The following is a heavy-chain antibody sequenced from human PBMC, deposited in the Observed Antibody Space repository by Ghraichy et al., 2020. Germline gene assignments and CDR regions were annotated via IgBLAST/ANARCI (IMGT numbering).Heavy chain of an antibody. J-gene: IGHJ4*02. D-gene: IGHD3-22*01. CDR2: MNPNSGNT. Sequence: ALVKVSCKASGYTFTSYDINWVRQATGQGLEWMGWMNPNSGNTGYAQKFQGRVTMTRNTSISTAYMELSSLRSEDTAVYYCARGCSFNRARGPYSSGRTILFDYWGQGTLVTVSS. CDR3: ARGCSFNRARGPYSSGRTILFDY. V-gene: IGHV1-8*01. CDR1: GYTFTSYD.